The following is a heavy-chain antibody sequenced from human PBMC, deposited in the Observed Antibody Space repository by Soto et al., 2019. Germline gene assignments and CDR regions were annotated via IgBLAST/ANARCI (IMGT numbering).Heavy chain of an antibody. CDR3: ARDKITGLFDY. Sequence: SETLSLTCTVSGDSITSNSYFWAWIRQPPGKGLEWIGSINHSGSTNYNPSLKSRVTISVDTSKNQFSLKLTSLTAADTAVYYCARDKITGLFDYWGQGTLVTVSS. CDR1: GDSITSNSYF. V-gene: IGHV4-39*07. D-gene: IGHD2-8*02. J-gene: IGHJ4*02. CDR2: INHSGST.